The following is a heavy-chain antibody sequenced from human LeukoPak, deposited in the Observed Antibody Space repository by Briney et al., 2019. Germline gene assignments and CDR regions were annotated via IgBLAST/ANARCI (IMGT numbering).Heavy chain of an antibody. V-gene: IGHV4-34*01. J-gene: IGHJ4*02. CDR2: INHSGST. CDR3: ASDDPGRGSYLRH. D-gene: IGHD1-26*01. CDR1: GGSFSGYY. Sequence: PSETLSLTCAVYGGSFSGYYWSWIRQPPGKGLEWIGEINHSGSTNYNPSLKSRVTISVDTSKNQFSLKLSSVTAADTAVYYCASDDPGRGSYLRHWGQGALVTVSS.